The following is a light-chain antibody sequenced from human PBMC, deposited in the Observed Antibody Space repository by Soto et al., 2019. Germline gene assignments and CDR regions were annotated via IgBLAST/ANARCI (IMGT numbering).Light chain of an antibody. CDR3: QQRSNWPT. CDR2: EAS. V-gene: IGKV3-11*01. J-gene: IGKJ1*01. Sequence: EIVMTQSPVTLSVSPGERATLSCRASQSIRSFLAWYQQKPGQAPRLLIYEASNRATGIPARFSGSGSGTDFTLTISSLEPEDFAVYYCQQRSNWPTFGQGTKVDIK. CDR1: QSIRSF.